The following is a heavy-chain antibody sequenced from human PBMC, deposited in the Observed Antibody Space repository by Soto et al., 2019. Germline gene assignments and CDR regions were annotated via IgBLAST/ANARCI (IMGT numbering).Heavy chain of an antibody. CDR1: GDSVSTISAT. V-gene: IGHV6-1*01. D-gene: IGHD3-16*02. CDR2: TYYRSKWEI. CDR3: TRLIGNSWLDS. Sequence: SQTLSLTCAISGDSVSTISATWDWIRQSQSRGLEWLGRTYYRSKWEIDYAVSLRGRITIIPDTANNQLSLQLSSVTSDDTAVYYCTRLIGNSWLDSWGQGTLVTVSS. J-gene: IGHJ5*01.